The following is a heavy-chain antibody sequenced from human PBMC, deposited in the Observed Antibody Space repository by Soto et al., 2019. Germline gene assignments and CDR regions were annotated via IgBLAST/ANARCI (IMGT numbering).Heavy chain of an antibody. CDR3: ARGRSGYSSSWRFDP. D-gene: IGHD6-13*01. CDR2: INHGGIS. Sequence: FTSYYMHWVRQPPGKGLEWIGEINHGGISNYNPSLKSRVTISVDTSKSQISLNMNSLTAADTAMYYCARGRSGYSSSWRFDPWGQGTLVTVSS. CDR1: FTSYY. V-gene: IGHV4-34*01. J-gene: IGHJ5*02.